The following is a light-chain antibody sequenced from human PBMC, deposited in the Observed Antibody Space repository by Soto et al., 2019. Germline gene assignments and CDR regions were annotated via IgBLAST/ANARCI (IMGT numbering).Light chain of an antibody. V-gene: IGLV7-46*01. CDR3: FLSYNSARPVV. CDR1: TGPVTSGHW. J-gene: IGLJ2*01. Sequence: QAVVTQEPSLTVSPGGTVTLTCDSSTGPVTSGHWPYWYQQKPGQAPRPLIYDTSKKHSWPPARFSGSPLGGKAALTLSGAQPEDEADYYCFLSYNSARPVVFGGGTKLTVL. CDR2: DTS.